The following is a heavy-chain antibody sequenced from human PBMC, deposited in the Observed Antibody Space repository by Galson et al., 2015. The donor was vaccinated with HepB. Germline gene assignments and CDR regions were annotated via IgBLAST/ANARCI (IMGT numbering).Heavy chain of an antibody. V-gene: IGHV3-30-3*01. D-gene: IGHD3-9*01. J-gene: IGHJ4*02. Sequence: SLRLSCAASGFSFSSYAMHWVRQAPGKGLEWVAVISYDGSNKYYDDSVKGRFTISRDNSKNTLYLQVNSLRAEDTAVYYCASLTILTGYYTGFDNWGQGTLVTVSS. CDR1: GFSFSSYA. CDR3: ASLTILTGYYTGFDN. CDR2: ISYDGSNK.